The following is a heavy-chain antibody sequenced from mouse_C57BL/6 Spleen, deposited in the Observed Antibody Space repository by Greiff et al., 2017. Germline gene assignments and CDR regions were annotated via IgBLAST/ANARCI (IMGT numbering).Heavy chain of an antibody. CDR3: ASEDTTVVAWYFDV. Sequence: QVQLQQPGAELVRPGSSVKLSCKASGYTFTSYWMDWVKQRPGQGLEWIGNIYPSDSETHYNQKFKDKATLTVDKSSSTAYMQLSSLTSEKSAVYFCASEDTTVVAWYFDVWGTGTTGTVSS. V-gene: IGHV1-61*01. CDR2: IYPSDSET. D-gene: IGHD1-1*01. J-gene: IGHJ1*03. CDR1: GYTFTSYW.